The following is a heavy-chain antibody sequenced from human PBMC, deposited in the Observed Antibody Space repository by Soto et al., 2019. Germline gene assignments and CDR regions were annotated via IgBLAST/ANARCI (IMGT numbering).Heavy chain of an antibody. Sequence: PSETLSLTCTVSGGSISSYYWSWIRQPPGKGLEWIGYIYYSGSTNYNPSLKSRVTISVDTSKNQFSLKLSSVTAADTAVYYCAREGITMVRGDLTSYYYYGMDVWGQGTTVTVSS. CDR1: GGSISSYY. V-gene: IGHV4-59*01. CDR2: IYYSGST. CDR3: AREGITMVRGDLTSYYYYGMDV. J-gene: IGHJ6*02. D-gene: IGHD3-10*01.